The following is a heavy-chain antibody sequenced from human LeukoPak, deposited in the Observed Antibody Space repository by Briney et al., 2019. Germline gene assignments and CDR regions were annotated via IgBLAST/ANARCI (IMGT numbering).Heavy chain of an antibody. Sequence: PGRSLRLSCAASGFTFSSYGMHWVRQAPGKGLEWVAVISYDGSNKYYADSVKGRFTISRDNSKNTLYLQMNSLRAEDTAVYYCADHRDLEDYWGQGTLVTVSS. CDR2: ISYDGSNK. CDR1: GFTFSSYG. V-gene: IGHV3-30*03. CDR3: ADHRDLEDY. J-gene: IGHJ4*02.